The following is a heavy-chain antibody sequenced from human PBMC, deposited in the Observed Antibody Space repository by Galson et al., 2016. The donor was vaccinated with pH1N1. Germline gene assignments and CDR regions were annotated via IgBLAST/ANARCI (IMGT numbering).Heavy chain of an antibody. J-gene: IGHJ4*02. Sequence: PALAKPTQTLRLTCTLSGFSLSTSAVGVGWIRQPPGKALEWLALIFWNDDRYYRPSLKNRLTITKGTYENLVVLTMTNMDPVDTATYYCAHREYGDFVGSFDHWGQGALVTVSS. D-gene: IGHD4-17*01. CDR1: GFSLSTSAVG. V-gene: IGHV2-5*01. CDR3: AHREYGDFVGSFDH. CDR2: IFWNDDR.